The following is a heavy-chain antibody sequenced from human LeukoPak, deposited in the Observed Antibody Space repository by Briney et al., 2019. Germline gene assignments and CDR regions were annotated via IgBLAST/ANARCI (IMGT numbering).Heavy chain of an antibody. CDR2: IIPIFGTA. D-gene: IGHD6-19*01. CDR1: GGTFSSYA. CDR3: ARVFGIAVAGTGAFDI. V-gene: IGHV1-69*06. J-gene: IGHJ3*02. Sequence: EASVKVSCKASGGTFSSYAISWVRQAPGQGLEWMGGIIPIFGTANYAQKFQGRVTITADKSTSTAYMELSSLRSEDTAVYYCARVFGIAVAGTGAFDIWGQGTMVTVSS.